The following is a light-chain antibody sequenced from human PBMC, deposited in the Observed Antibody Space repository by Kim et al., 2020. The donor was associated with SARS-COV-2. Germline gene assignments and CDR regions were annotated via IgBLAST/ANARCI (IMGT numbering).Light chain of an antibody. CDR3: QAWDSSTGV. J-gene: IGLJ2*01. CDR2: QAS. V-gene: IGLV3-1*01. Sequence: SYELTQPPSVSVSPGQTASITCSGDKLGDKYACWYQQKPGQSPVLVIYQASKRPSGIPERFSGSNSGNTATLTISGTQAMDEADYDCQAWDSSTGVFGGGTKLTVL. CDR1: KLGDKY.